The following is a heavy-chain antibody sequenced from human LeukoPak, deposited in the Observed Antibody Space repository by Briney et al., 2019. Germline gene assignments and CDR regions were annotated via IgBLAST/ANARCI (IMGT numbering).Heavy chain of an antibody. CDR2: IGGSGGST. J-gene: IGHJ4*02. CDR1: GFTFSSYA. V-gene: IGHV3-23*01. Sequence: PGGSLRLSCAASGFTFSSYAMSWVRQAPGKGLEWVSAIGGSGGSTYYADSVKGRFTISRDNSKNTPYLQMNSLRAEDTAVYYCAKDSPCGYSYGLNWGQGTLVTVSS. D-gene: IGHD5-18*01. CDR3: AKDSPCGYSYGLN.